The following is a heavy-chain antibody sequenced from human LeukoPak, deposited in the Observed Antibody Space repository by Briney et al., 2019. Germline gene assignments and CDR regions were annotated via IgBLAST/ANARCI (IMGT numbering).Heavy chain of an antibody. J-gene: IGHJ4*02. D-gene: IGHD6-13*01. CDR2: ISSSSSTI. Sequence: GGSLRLSCAASGFTFSSYSMNWVRQAPGKGLEWVSYISSSSSTIYYADSVKGRFTISRDNAKNSLYLQMNSLRAEDTAVYYCARDLRAAAGLWGQGTLVTVSS. CDR1: GFTFSSYS. V-gene: IGHV3-48*04. CDR3: ARDLRAAAGL.